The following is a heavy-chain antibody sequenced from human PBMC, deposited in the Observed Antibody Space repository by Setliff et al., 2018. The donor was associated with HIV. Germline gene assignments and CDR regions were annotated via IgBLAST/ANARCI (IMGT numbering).Heavy chain of an antibody. CDR2: IYTSGST. CDR1: GGSVSNGRYY. Sequence: SETLSLTCTVSGGSVSNGRYYWSWIRQPAGKGLEWIGHIYTSGSTDYNPSLKSRVTISVDTSKNQFSLKMSSVTAADTAVYYCARPYSSSSYYYYHMDVWGKGTAGHRLL. V-gene: IGHV4-61*09. D-gene: IGHD6-6*01. J-gene: IGHJ6*03. CDR3: ARPYSSSSYYYYHMDV.